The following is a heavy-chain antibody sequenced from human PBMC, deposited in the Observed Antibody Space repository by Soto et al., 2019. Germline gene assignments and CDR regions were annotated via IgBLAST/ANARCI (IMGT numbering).Heavy chain of an antibody. D-gene: IGHD3-22*01. J-gene: IGHJ6*02. CDR2: INPSGGST. Sequence: GASVKVSCKASGYTFTSYYMHWVRQAPGQGLKRMGIINPSGGSTSYAQKFQGRVTMTRDTSTSTVYMELSSLRSEDTAVYYCARGSYYYDSSGYPQAYYGMDVWGQGTTVTVSS. CDR3: ARGSYYYDSSGYPQAYYGMDV. V-gene: IGHV1-46*01. CDR1: GYTFTSYY.